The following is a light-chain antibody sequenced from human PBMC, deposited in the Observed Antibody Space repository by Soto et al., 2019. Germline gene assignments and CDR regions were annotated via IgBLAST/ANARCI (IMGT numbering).Light chain of an antibody. CDR2: KAS. J-gene: IGKJ1*01. CDR3: QHYNSYSEA. CDR1: QTISSW. Sequence: DIQMTQSPSTPSGSVGDRVTITFRASQTISSWLAWYQQKPGKAPKLLIYKASTLKSGVPSRFSGSGSGTEFTLTIGSLQPDDFATYYCQHYNSYSEAFGQGTKV. V-gene: IGKV1-5*03.